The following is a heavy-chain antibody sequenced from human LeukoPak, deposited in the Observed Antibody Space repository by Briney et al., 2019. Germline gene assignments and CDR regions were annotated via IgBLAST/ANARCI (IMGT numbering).Heavy chain of an antibody. Sequence: SETLSLTCTVSGGSISSYYWSWIRQPAGKGLEWIGRIYTSGSTNYNPSLKSRVTMSVDTSKNQFSLKLSSVTAADTAVYYCARELGYCTNGVCYSSNAFDIWGQGTMVTVSS. CDR3: ARELGYCTNGVCYSSNAFDI. D-gene: IGHD2-8*01. CDR2: IYTSGST. J-gene: IGHJ3*02. CDR1: GGSISSYY. V-gene: IGHV4-4*07.